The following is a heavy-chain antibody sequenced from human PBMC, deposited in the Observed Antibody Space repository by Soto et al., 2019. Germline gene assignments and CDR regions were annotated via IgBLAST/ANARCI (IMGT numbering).Heavy chain of an antibody. J-gene: IGHJ4*02. CDR1: GGTFSSYT. D-gene: IGHD1-26*01. CDR3: ARDDSGFSGSHYIDYFNY. Sequence: EASVKVSCKASGGTFSSYTISWVRQAPGQGLEWMGRIIPILGIANYAQKFQGRVTFTGDTSTGTAYMQLSSLTSEDTAVYYCARDDSGFSGSHYIDYFNYWGQGALVTVSS. V-gene: IGHV1-69*04. CDR2: IIPILGIA.